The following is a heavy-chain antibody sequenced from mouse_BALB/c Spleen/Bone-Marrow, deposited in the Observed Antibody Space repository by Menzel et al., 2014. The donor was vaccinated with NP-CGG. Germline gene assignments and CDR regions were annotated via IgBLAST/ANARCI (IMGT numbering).Heavy chain of an antibody. CDR1: GFTFTDYY. CDR2: IRNKANGYTT. V-gene: IGHV7-3*02. Sequence: EVKLMESGGGLVQPGGSLRLSCATSGFTFTDYYMSWVRQPPGKALEWLGFIRNKANGYTTEYSASVKGRFTISRDNSQSILYLQMNTLRAEYSATYYCARDTGNYVRFAYWGQGTLVTVSA. CDR3: ARDTGNYVRFAY. D-gene: IGHD2-1*01. J-gene: IGHJ3*01.